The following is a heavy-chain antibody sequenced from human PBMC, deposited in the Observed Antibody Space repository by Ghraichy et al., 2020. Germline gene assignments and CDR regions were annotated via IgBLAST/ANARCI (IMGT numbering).Heavy chain of an antibody. CDR3: AYGRSTAY. J-gene: IGHJ4*02. CDR2: INQEGSEK. V-gene: IGHV3-7*01. CDR1: GFTFNNYW. Sequence: GGSLRLSCAASGFTFNNYWMTWVRQVPGKGLEWVANINQEGSEKYYVDSVKGRFVISRDNTRKSLYLQMNSLRAEDTALYYCAYGRSTAYWGQGTLVTVSS. D-gene: IGHD4-17*01.